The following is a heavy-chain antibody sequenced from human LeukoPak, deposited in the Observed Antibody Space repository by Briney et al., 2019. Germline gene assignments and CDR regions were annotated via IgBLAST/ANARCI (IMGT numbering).Heavy chain of an antibody. D-gene: IGHD3-10*02. V-gene: IGHV4-39*01. J-gene: IGHJ4*02. CDR3: ARGGVGSTFGDFDY. Sequence: PSETLSLTCTVSGGSISSSSYYWGWIRQPPGKGLEWIGSIYYSGSTYYNPSLKSRVTISVDTSKNQFSLKLSSVTAADTAVYYCARGGVGSTFGDFDYWGQGTLVTVSS. CDR2: IYYSGST. CDR1: GGSISSSSYY.